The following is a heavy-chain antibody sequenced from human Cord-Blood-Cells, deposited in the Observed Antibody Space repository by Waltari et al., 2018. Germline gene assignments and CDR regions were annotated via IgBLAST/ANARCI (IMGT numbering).Heavy chain of an antibody. J-gene: IGHJ6*02. CDR3: ARDPTMVHGADYYYGMDV. V-gene: IGHV4-30-4*01. CDR1: GGSISSGDYY. D-gene: IGHD3-10*01. CDR2: IYYSGST. Sequence: QVQLQESGPGLVKPSQTMSPTCTVSGGSISSGDYYWSWTRSLPRQGLEWIGYIYYSGSTYYNPSLKSRVTISVDTSKNQFSLKLSSVTAADAAVYYCARDPTMVHGADYYYGMDVWGQGTTVTVSS.